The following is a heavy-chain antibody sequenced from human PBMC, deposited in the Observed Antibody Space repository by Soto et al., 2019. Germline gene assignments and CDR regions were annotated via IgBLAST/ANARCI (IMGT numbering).Heavy chain of an antibody. CDR3: ARGGYGGNSVDY. J-gene: IGHJ4*02. CDR1: GGSISSYY. V-gene: IGHV4-59*01. D-gene: IGHD2-21*02. CDR2: IYYSGST. Sequence: RSLPCTVSGGSISSYYWSWIRQPPGKGLEWIGYIYYSGSTNYNPSLKSRVTISVDTSKNQFSLKLSSVTAADTAVYYCARGGYGGNSVDYWGQGTLVTAPQ.